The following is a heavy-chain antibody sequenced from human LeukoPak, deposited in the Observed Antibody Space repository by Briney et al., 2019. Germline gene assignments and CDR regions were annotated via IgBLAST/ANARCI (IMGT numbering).Heavy chain of an antibody. D-gene: IGHD3-10*01. V-gene: IGHV3-21*01. Sequence: PGGSLRLSCAASGFTFSSYSMNWVRQAPGKGLEWVSFIGSSSSYIYYADSVKGRFTISRDNAKNSLYLQMNSLRAEDTAVYYCARDVGSGSYSASDYWGQGTRVTVSS. J-gene: IGHJ4*02. CDR1: GFTFSSYS. CDR2: IGSSSSYI. CDR3: ARDVGSGSYSASDY.